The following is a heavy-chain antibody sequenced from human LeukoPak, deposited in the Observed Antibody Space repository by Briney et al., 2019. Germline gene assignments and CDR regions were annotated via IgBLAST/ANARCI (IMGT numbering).Heavy chain of an antibody. CDR1: GFTFSSYG. CDR2: IWYDGSNK. CDR3: ARGQVGAKDSLDY. J-gene: IGHJ4*02. D-gene: IGHD1-26*01. Sequence: PGGSLRLSCAASGFTFSSYGMHWVRQAPGKGLEWVAVIWYDGSNKYYADSVKGRFTISRDNSKNTLYLQMNSLRAEDTAVYYCARGQVGAKDSLDYWGQGTLVTASS. V-gene: IGHV3-33*08.